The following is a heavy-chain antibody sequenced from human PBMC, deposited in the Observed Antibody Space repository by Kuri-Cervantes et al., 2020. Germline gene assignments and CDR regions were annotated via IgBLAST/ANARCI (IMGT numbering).Heavy chain of an antibody. J-gene: IGHJ5*02. CDR2: ISWNSGSI. CDR1: GFTFDDYA. CDR3: ARVGFWSGYLNWFDP. V-gene: IGHV3-9*01. D-gene: IGHD3-3*01. Sequence: SLKISCAASGFTFDDYAMHWVRQAPGMGLEWVSGISWNSGSIGYADSVKGRFTISRDNAKNSLYLQMNSLRAEDTAVYYCARVGFWSGYLNWFDPWGQGTLVTVSS.